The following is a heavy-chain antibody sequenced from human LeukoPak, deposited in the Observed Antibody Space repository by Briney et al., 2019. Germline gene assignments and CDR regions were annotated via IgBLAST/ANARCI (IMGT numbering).Heavy chain of an antibody. V-gene: IGHV4-34*01. D-gene: IGHD6-13*01. CDR2: INHSGST. CDR1: GGSFSNYY. CDR3: ARRTGSSQDY. Sequence: SETLSLTCAVYGGSFSNYYWSWIRQPPGKGLEWIGEINHSGSTNYNPSLKSRVTISLDTSKNQFSLKLSSVTAADTAVYYCARRTGSSQDYWGQGTLVTVSS. J-gene: IGHJ4*02.